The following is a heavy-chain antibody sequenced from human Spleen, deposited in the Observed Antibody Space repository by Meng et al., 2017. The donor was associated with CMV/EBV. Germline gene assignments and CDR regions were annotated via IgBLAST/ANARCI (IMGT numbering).Heavy chain of an antibody. J-gene: IGHJ6*02. CDR2: IYSGGST. V-gene: IGHV3-53*01. CDR3: ARSLYYDILTGYYAPYYYNGVDV. D-gene: IGHD3-9*01. Sequence: GGSLRLSCAASGFTVSSNYMSWVRQAPGKGLEWVSVIYSGGSTYYADSVKGRFTISRDNAKNSLFLQMNSLRAEDTAVYYCARSLYYDILTGYYAPYYYNGVDVWGQGTTVTVSS. CDR1: GFTVSSNY.